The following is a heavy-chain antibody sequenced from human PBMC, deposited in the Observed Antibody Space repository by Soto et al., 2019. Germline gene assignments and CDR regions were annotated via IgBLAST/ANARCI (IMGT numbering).Heavy chain of an antibody. CDR1: GGSFSGYY. J-gene: IGHJ4*02. CDR3: ARYQKRQRITIFGVVRDWYFDY. Sequence: SETLSLTCAVYGGSFSGYYWSWIRQPPGKGLEWSGEINHSVSTNYNPSLKSRVTISVDTSKNQFSLKLSSVTAADTAVYYCARYQKRQRITIFGVVRDWYFDYWGQGTLVTVSS. CDR2: INHSVST. V-gene: IGHV4-34*01. D-gene: IGHD3-3*01.